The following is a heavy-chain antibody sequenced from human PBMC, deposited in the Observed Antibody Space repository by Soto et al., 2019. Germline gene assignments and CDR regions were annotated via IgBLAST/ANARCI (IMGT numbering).Heavy chain of an antibody. Sequence: PSETLCLTCTVSGGSISSGVYYWSWIRQHPGKGLEWIEYIYYSGSTYYNPSLKSRVTISVDKSKNQFSLKLSSVTAADTAVYYCARNRYDYDSSGYYGIDYWGQGTLVTVSS. CDR2: IYYSGST. J-gene: IGHJ4*02. CDR3: ARNRYDYDSSGYYGIDY. V-gene: IGHV4-31*03. D-gene: IGHD3-22*01. CDR1: GGSISSGVYY.